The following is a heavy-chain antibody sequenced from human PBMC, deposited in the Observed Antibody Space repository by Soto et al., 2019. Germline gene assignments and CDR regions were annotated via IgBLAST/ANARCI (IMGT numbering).Heavy chain of an antibody. J-gene: IGHJ5*02. CDR2: IYDSGDT. D-gene: IGHD3-3*01. CDR3: AKEADPLFCSGSTCYGGWFDP. Sequence: SETLSLTCTVSGASSNPYYWSWIRQAPGKGLEWICYIYDSGDTYYTHTLKSRLNISLDTSKKQFSLNLRSVTATDTAVYYCAKEADPLFCSGSTCYGGWFDPWGQGTQVTVSS. CDR1: GASSNPYY. V-gene: IGHV4-59*01.